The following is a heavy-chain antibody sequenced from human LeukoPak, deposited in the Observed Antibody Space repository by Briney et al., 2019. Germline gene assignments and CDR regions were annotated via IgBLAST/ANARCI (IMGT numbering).Heavy chain of an antibody. CDR1: GFTFSSYG. J-gene: IGHJ4*02. CDR2: IQYDGNNK. CDR3: AKSPIHGVLLNYFDY. V-gene: IGHV3-30*02. Sequence: AGGSLRLSCAPSGFTFSSYGMHWVRQAPGKGLEWVAFIQYDGNNKYYADSVKGRFTISRDNSKNTLYLQMNSLRAEDTAVYYCAKSPIHGVLLNYFDYWGQGTLVTVSS. D-gene: IGHD1-1*01.